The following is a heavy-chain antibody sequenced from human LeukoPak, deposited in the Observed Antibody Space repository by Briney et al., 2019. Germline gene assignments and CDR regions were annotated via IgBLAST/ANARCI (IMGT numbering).Heavy chain of an antibody. CDR2: IYSGGST. V-gene: IGHV3-66*01. Sequence: GGSLRLSCAASGFTVSTKYLSWVRQAPGKGLEWVSVIYSGGSTYYADSVKGRLTISRDNSKNTLYLQMNSLRAEDTAVYYCARIDYGEDYWGQGTLVTVSS. CDR3: ARIDYGEDY. CDR1: GFTVSTKY. J-gene: IGHJ4*02. D-gene: IGHD4-17*01.